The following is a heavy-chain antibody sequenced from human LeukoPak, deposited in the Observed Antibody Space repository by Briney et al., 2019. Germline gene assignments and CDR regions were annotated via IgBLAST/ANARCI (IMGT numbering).Heavy chain of an antibody. V-gene: IGHV6-1*01. CDR3: ARGGSYGGNSFPGWYFDL. CDR2: TYYRSKWYN. Sequence: SQTLSLTCAISGDSVSSNSAAWNWIRQSPSRGLEWLGRTYYRSKWYNDYAVSVKSRITINPDTSKNQFSLQLNSVTPEDTAVYYCARGGSYGGNSFPGWYFDLWGRGTLVTVSS. CDR1: GDSVSSNSAA. D-gene: IGHD4-23*01. J-gene: IGHJ2*01.